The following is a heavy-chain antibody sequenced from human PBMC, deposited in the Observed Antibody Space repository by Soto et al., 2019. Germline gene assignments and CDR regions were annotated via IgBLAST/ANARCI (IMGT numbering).Heavy chain of an antibody. CDR3: ASLRSVVVTPWWFDP. J-gene: IGHJ5*02. V-gene: IGHV4-59*08. D-gene: IGHD2-15*01. Sequence: PSETLSLTCTVSGGSISSYYWSWIRQPPGKGLEWIGYIYHSGSSNYNPSLKSRVTILLDTSKNQLSLKLSSVTAADTAVYYCASLRSVVVTPWWFDPWGQGTLVTVSS. CDR2: IYHSGSS. CDR1: GGSISSYY.